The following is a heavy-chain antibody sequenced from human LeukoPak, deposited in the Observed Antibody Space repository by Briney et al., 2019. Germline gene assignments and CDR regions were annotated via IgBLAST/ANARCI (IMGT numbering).Heavy chain of an antibody. V-gene: IGHV3-11*01. CDR3: ARDRLGDYDYSGYYDK. J-gene: IGHJ4*02. CDR2: ICDSGRTI. Sequence: GGPLRLSCAASGFTFSDYYMSWIRQAPGKGLEWISYICDSGRTIYYADSVKGRFTISRDNAKNSVYLQMNNLGAEDTAVYYCARDRLGDYDYSGYYDKWGQGTLVTVSS. D-gene: IGHD3-22*01. CDR1: GFTFSDYY.